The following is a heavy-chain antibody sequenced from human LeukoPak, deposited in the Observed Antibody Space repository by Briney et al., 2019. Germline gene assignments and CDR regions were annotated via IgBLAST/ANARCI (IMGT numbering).Heavy chain of an antibody. Sequence: GASVKVSCKASGYTFTSYYMHWVRQAPGQGLEWMGIINPSGGSTSYAQEFQGRVTMTRDTSTSTVYMELRSLRSDDTAVYYCARVGFGYCSGGSCYGWFDPWGQGTLVTVSS. J-gene: IGHJ5*02. D-gene: IGHD2-15*01. CDR2: INPSGGST. CDR3: ARVGFGYCSGGSCYGWFDP. V-gene: IGHV1-46*01. CDR1: GYTFTSYY.